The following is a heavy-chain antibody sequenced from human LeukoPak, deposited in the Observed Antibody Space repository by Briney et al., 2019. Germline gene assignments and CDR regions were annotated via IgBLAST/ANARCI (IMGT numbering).Heavy chain of an antibody. J-gene: IGHJ3*02. V-gene: IGHV4-59*08. Sequence: PSETLSLTCTVSGGSISSYYWSWIPQPPRKGLEWIAYVHNNGETKHNPSLKSRDTISVDTPNNQISLWLSSVTAADTAMYYGARQPAATAAFDIWGLGTMVTVSS. CDR3: ARQPAATAAFDI. CDR2: VHNNGET. D-gene: IGHD5-18*01. CDR1: GGSISSYY.